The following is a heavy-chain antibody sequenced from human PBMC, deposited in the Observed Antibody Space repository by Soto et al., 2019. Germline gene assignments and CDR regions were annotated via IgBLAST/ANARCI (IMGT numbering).Heavy chain of an antibody. CDR1: GGSISSGGYY. V-gene: IGHV4-31*03. CDR3: ARAAAGKSPYYFDY. Sequence: QVQLQASGPGLVKPSQTLSLTCTVSGGSISSGGYYWSWIRQHPGKGLEWIGYIYYSGSTYYNPSLKSRVTISVDTSKNQYSLKLSSVTAADTAVYYCARAAAGKSPYYFDYWGQGTLVTVSS. J-gene: IGHJ4*02. CDR2: IYYSGST. D-gene: IGHD1-1*01.